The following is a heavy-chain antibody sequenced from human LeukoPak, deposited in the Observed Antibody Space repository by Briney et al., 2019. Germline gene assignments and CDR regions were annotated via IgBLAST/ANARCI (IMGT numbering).Heavy chain of an antibody. CDR1: GYTFTGYY. Sequence: GASVKVSCKASGYTFTGYYMHWVRQAPGQGLEWMGWINPNSGGTNYAQKFQGRVTMTEDTSTDTAYMELSNLISEDTAVYYCATQRRGYDYGDDYYMDVWGKGTTVTVSS. CDR2: INPNSGGT. V-gene: IGHV1-2*02. CDR3: ATQRRGYDYGDDYYMDV. D-gene: IGHD5-12*01. J-gene: IGHJ6*03.